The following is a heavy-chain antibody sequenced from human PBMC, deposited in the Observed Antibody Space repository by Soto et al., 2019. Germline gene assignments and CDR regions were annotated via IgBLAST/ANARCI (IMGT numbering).Heavy chain of an antibody. CDR1: GFTFSTYT. CDR2: ISGSSAYI. Sequence: EVQLVESGGGLVKPGGSLRLSCAASGFTFSTYTMNWVRQAPGKGLEWVSSISGSSAYIYYADSVKGRFTISRDNAKNSLYLDMTSLRAEDTAMYYCAKCIAAAGTDGMDVWGQGTTVTVSS. D-gene: IGHD6-13*01. V-gene: IGHV3-21*01. J-gene: IGHJ6*02. CDR3: AKCIAAAGTDGMDV.